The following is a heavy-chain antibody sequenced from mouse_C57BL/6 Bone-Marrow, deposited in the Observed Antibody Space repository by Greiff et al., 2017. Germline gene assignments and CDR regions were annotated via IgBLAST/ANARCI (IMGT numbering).Heavy chain of an antibody. CDR2: ISYDGSN. J-gene: IGHJ3*01. V-gene: IGHV3-6*01. CDR3: ARAGYYGSSTGAY. D-gene: IGHD1-1*01. CDR1: GYSITSGYY. Sequence: EVQLQESGPGLVKPSQSLSLTCSVTGYSITSGYYWNWIRPFPGNKLEWMGYISYDGSNNSNPSPSNPIPITRDTSKNQFCMKLNSVNTEGTDTCYCARAGYYGSSTGAYWGQGTLVTVSA.